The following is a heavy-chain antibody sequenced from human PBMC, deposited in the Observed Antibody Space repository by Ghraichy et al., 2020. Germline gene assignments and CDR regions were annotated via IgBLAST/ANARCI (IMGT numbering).Heavy chain of an antibody. D-gene: IGHD4-23*01. V-gene: IGHV3-48*02. Sequence: GGSLRLSCVGSGFTFSDYSMNWVRQSPGKGLEWVSYITSSSRTKYYADSVKGRFTISRDNAHNSLDLQMNSLREEDTAVYYCARGSEVVRFLYYDGMDVWGQGTMVTVS. CDR3: ARGSEVVRFLYYDGMDV. CDR2: ITSSSRTK. CDR1: GFTFSDYS. J-gene: IGHJ6*02.